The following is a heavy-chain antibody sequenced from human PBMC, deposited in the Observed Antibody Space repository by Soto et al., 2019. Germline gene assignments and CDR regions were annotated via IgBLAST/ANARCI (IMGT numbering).Heavy chain of an antibody. V-gene: IGHV3-30*03. D-gene: IGHD1-1*01. Sequence: VRLVESGGGVVQPGTSLRLSCAASGFNFRTYGMHWARQAPGKGLEWVALISYDGSSKYYADSVKGRLTISIDNSKNTLYLQWNSLRGEDTALYYCAGGWNYFDYWGQGTLVTVSS. CDR1: GFNFRTYG. CDR3: AGGWNYFDY. J-gene: IGHJ4*02. CDR2: ISYDGSSK.